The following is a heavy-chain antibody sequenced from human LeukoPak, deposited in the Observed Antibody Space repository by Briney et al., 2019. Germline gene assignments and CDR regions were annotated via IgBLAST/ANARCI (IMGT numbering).Heavy chain of an antibody. V-gene: IGHV5-51*01. J-gene: IGHJ3*02. Sequence: GESLKISCKGSGYSFTSYWIGWVRQMPGKGLEWMGIIYPGDSDTRYSPSFQGQVTISADKSISTAYLQWSSLKASDTAMYYCARRELGSSWPNDAFDIWGQGTMVTVSS. CDR2: IYPGDSDT. CDR3: ARRELGSSWPNDAFDI. D-gene: IGHD6-13*01. CDR1: GYSFTSYW.